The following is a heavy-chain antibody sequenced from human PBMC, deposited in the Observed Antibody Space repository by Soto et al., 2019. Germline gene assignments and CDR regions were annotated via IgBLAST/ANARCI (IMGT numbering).Heavy chain of an antibody. J-gene: IGHJ4*02. D-gene: IGHD3-10*01. Sequence: EVQLVESGGGLVQPGGSLRLSCAASGFTFSSYSMNWVRQAPGKGLEWVSYISSSSSTIYYVDSVKGRFTISRDNAKNSLYLQMKSLRAEDTAVYYYSRELCFGESTTCDHWCQGTLVTDSS. CDR3: SRELCFGESTTCDH. CDR2: ISSSSSTI. CDR1: GFTFSSYS. V-gene: IGHV3-48*01.